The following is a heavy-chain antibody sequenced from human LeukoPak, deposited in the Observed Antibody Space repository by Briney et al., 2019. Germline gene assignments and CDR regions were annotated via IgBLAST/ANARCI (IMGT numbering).Heavy chain of an antibody. Sequence: ASVKVSCKASGYTFTGYYMHWVRQAPGQGLEWMGIINPSGGSTSYAQKFQGRVTMTRDMSTSTVYMELSSLRSEDTAVYYCAIPEFGATGGGAYWGQGTLVTVSS. CDR2: INPSGGST. J-gene: IGHJ4*02. CDR3: AIPEFGATGGGAY. CDR1: GYTFTGYY. V-gene: IGHV1-46*01. D-gene: IGHD1-26*01.